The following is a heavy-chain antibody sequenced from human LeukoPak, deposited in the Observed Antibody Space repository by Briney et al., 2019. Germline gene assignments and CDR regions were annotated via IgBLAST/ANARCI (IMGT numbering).Heavy chain of an antibody. CDR3: ARRKPTGSYPLEL. J-gene: IGHJ4*02. Sequence: SETLSLTCTVSGGSISSYYWSWLRQPPGKGLEWIGHIYSSGRTNYNPSLRSRLTISVDTSTSQLSLKLSSVTAADTAVYYCARRKPTGSYPLELWGQGTLVTVSS. D-gene: IGHD3-10*01. V-gene: IGHV4-4*09. CDR1: GGSISSYY. CDR2: IYSSGRT.